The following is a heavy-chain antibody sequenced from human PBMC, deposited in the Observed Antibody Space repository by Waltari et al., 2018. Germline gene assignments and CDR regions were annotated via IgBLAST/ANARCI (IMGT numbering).Heavy chain of an antibody. V-gene: IGHV3-23*01. Sequence: EVQLLESGGGLVQHGGSMRLTCEASGSTFSSYAMRWVRPAPGKGLECVSAISGSGGTPYYAASVKGRFTNSRDNPKNTQYLQMNSLIAEDTAVYYCAKLNSGGLDDAFDIWAQGTMVTVSS. J-gene: IGHJ3*02. CDR2: ISGSGGTP. CDR1: GSTFSSYA. CDR3: AKLNSGGLDDAFDI. D-gene: IGHD1-1*01.